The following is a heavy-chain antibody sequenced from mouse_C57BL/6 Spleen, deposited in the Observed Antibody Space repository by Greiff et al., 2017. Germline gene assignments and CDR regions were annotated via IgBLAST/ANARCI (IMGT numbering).Heavy chain of an antibody. CDR2: INPYNGGT. D-gene: IGHD1-1*01. CDR1: GYTFTDYY. CDR3: ARRYYGSSYFDC. J-gene: IGHJ2*01. Sequence: DVQLQESGPVLVKPGASVKMSCKASGYTFTDYYMNWVKQSHGKSLEWIGVINPYNGGTSYNQKFKGKATLTVDKSSSTAYMELNSLTSEDSAVYYCARRYYGSSYFDCWGQGTTLTVSS. V-gene: IGHV1-19*01.